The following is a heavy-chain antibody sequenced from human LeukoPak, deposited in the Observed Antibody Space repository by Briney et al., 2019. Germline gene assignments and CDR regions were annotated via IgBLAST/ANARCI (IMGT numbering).Heavy chain of an antibody. Sequence: KPSETLSLTCAVYGGSFSGYYWSWIRQPPGKGLEWIGEINHSGSTNYNPSLKSRVTISVDTSKNQFSLKLSSVTAADTAVYYCAKVGYGDYEPDYWGQGTLVTVPS. J-gene: IGHJ4*02. CDR1: GGSFSGYY. CDR3: AKVGYGDYEPDY. V-gene: IGHV4-34*01. D-gene: IGHD4-17*01. CDR2: INHSGST.